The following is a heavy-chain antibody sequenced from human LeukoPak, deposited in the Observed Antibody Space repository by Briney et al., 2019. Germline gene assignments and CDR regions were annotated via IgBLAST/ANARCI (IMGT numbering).Heavy chain of an antibody. V-gene: IGHV1-2*02. CDR3: ATPLQLERLGGSLDV. Sequence: ASVKVSCKASGYTFTVYYMHWMRQVPGEGLEWMGWINPVNGDTNYAQKFQGRVTMTRGTSIRTGYMELSSLRSDDTAFYYCATPLQLERLGGSLDVWGQGTTVTVSS. CDR1: GYTFTVYY. J-gene: IGHJ6*02. D-gene: IGHD1-1*01. CDR2: INPVNGDT.